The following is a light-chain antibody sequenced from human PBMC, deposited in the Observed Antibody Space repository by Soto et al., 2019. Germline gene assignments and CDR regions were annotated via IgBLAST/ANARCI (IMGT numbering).Light chain of an antibody. CDR3: QQYASSPRT. CDR1: QSVSGSY. CDR2: DAS. Sequence: MVSQSPGTLSLSQGDRATLSCRASQSVSGSYLAWYQQKPGQAPRLLIYDASSRATGIPDRFSGSGSGTDFTLTISRLEPEDFAVYYCQQYASSPRTFGQGTKVDIK. J-gene: IGKJ1*01. V-gene: IGKV3-20*01.